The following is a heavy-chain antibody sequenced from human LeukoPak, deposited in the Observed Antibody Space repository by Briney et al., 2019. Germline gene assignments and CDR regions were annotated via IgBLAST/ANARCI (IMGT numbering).Heavy chain of an antibody. CDR1: GYTFTTYG. CDR2: ISPYNGNA. V-gene: IGHV1-18*01. J-gene: IGHJ4*02. D-gene: IGHD2-21*01. Sequence: ASVKVSCTASGYTFTTYGISWVRQAPGQGLEWMGWISPYNGNAKYAPKLKGRVTMTTDTATSTAYMELTSLTSDDTAVYYCARDRQCGYWGQGTLVTVSS. CDR3: ARDRQCGY.